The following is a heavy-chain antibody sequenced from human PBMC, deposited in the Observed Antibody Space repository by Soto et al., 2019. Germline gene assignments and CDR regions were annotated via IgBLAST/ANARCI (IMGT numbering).Heavy chain of an antibody. D-gene: IGHD5-12*01. CDR1: GRSSSSYY. V-gene: IGHV4-59*01. Sequence: PSDTLSLTCTVFGRSSSSYYWSWIRQPPGKGLEWIGYIYYSGSTNYNPSLKSRVTISVDTSKNQFSLKLSSVTAADTAVYYCARGYSRYDDRYYFDNWGQGTLVNVSS. CDR2: IYYSGST. CDR3: ARGYSRYDDRYYFDN. J-gene: IGHJ4*02.